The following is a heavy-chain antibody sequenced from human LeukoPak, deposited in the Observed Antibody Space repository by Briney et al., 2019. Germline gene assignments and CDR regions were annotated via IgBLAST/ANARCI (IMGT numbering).Heavy chain of an antibody. CDR3: ARHLYSYGYFDY. CDR2: IYYSGST. J-gene: IGHJ4*02. Sequence: PSETLSLTCTVSGGSISSSSYYWGWIRQPPGKGLEWIGSIYYSGSTYYNPSLKSRVTISVDTSKNQFSLKLSSMTAADAAVYYCARHLYSYGYFDYWGQGTLVTVSS. CDR1: GGSISSSSYY. V-gene: IGHV4-39*01. D-gene: IGHD5-18*01.